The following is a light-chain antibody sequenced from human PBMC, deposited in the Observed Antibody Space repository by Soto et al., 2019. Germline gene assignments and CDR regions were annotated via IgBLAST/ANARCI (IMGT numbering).Light chain of an antibody. CDR3: QQGGNWPLT. V-gene: IGKV3D-20*01. J-gene: IGKJ5*01. CDR1: QSVSSSY. Sequence: EIILTQSPATLSLSPGERATLSCGASQSVSSSYVAWYQHRPGLAPRLLIHDASSRATGIPDRFSGTKSGTDFTLTIRRLEPEDAAVYYCQQGGNWPLTFGQGTRLEIK. CDR2: DAS.